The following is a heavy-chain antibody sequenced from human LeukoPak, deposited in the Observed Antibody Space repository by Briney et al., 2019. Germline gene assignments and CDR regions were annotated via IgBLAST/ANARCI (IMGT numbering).Heavy chain of an antibody. J-gene: IGHJ3*02. CDR1: GFSLSTSGVG. CDR2: IYWGDDK. CDR3: AHSMGSGYETDAFDM. Sequence: ESGPTLVKPTETLTLTCAFSGFSLSTSGVGVGWIRQPPGKALEWLALIYWGDDKRYSPSLKSRLTITKDTSKNQVVLTMTNMDPVDTATYYCAHSMGSGYETDAFDMWGQGTMVSVSS. D-gene: IGHD6-25*01. V-gene: IGHV2-5*02.